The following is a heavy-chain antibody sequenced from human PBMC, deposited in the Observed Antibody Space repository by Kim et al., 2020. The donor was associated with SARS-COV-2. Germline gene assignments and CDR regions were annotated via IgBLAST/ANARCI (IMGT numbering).Heavy chain of an antibody. J-gene: IGHJ4*02. CDR3: ARDSLTGLGAAAGPNY. CDR1: GYTFTGYY. CDR2: INPNSGGT. V-gene: IGHV1-2*02. D-gene: IGHD6-13*01. Sequence: ASVKVSCKASGYTFTGYYMHWVRQAPGQGLEWMGWINPNSGGTNYAQKLQGRVTMTRDTSISTAYMELSRLRSDDTAVYYCARDSLTGLGAAAGPNYWGQGTLVTVSS.